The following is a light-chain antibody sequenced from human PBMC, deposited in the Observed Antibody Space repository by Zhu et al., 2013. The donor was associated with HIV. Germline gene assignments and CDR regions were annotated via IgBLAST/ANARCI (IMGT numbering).Light chain of an antibody. CDR1: QSVGSN. Sequence: EIVMTQSPATLSVSPGERATLSCRASQSVGSNLAWYRQKPGQVPRLLIYGTSSRATGIPDRFSGSGSGTDFILTITRVEPEDFAVYYCQQYDSSAWTFGQGTKVEIK. J-gene: IGKJ1*01. CDR3: QQYDSSAWT. CDR2: GTS. V-gene: IGKV3-20*01.